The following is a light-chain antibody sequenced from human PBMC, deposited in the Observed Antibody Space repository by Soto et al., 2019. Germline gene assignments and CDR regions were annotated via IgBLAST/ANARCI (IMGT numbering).Light chain of an antibody. CDR1: SSNIGAGYD. Sequence: QSVLTQPPSVSGAPGQRVTISCTGRSSNIGAGYDVHWYQQLPGTAPKLLIYGNSNRPSGVPDRFSGSKSGTSASLAITGLQAEDEADYYCQSYDSSLSGLVFGRGTKLTVL. CDR2: GNS. J-gene: IGLJ2*01. V-gene: IGLV1-40*01. CDR3: QSYDSSLSGLV.